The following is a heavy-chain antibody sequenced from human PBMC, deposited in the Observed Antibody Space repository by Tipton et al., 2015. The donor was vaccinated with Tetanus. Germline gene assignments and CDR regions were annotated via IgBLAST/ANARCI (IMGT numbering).Heavy chain of an antibody. D-gene: IGHD6-13*01. J-gene: IGHJ5*02. Sequence: LRLSCTVSGDSLVRGGYYWTWIRHLPGKGLEWIGYIYHTGAAHYNPSLKSRVTLSVDMSKNQFFLKMISMTAADTAVYSCARDFGSNHNWFDPWGQGTPVTVSS. CDR3: ARDFGSNHNWFDP. CDR2: IYHTGAA. CDR1: GDSLVRGGYY. V-gene: IGHV4-31*03.